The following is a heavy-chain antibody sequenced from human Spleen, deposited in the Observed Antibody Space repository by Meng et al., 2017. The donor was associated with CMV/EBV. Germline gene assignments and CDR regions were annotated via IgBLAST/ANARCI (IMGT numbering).Heavy chain of an antibody. CDR2: IRYDGSNK. Sequence: GGSLRLSCAASGFTFSSYGMHWVRQAPGKGLEWVAFIRYDGSNKYYADSVKGRFTISRDNSKNTLYLQMNSLRAEDTAVYYCARMGGFWSGYHYFDYWGQGTLVTVSS. V-gene: IGHV3-30*02. CDR3: ARMGGFWSGYHYFDY. CDR1: GFTFSSYG. J-gene: IGHJ4*02. D-gene: IGHD3-3*01.